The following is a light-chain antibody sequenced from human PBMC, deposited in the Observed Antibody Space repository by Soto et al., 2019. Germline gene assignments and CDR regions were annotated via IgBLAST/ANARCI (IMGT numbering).Light chain of an antibody. V-gene: IGKV3-20*01. J-gene: IGKJ4*01. CDR1: QSVRSN. Sequence: IVMPQSPATLSVSPGERATLSCRASQSVRSNLAWYQQKPGQAPRLLIYAASSRATGIPDRFSGTGSATDFTLTISRLEPEDFAVYYCQQYGTSPPLTFGGGTKV. CDR3: QQYGTSPPLT. CDR2: AAS.